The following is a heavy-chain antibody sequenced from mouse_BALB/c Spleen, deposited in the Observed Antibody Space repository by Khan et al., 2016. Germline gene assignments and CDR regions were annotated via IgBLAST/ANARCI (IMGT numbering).Heavy chain of an antibody. J-gene: IGHJ2*01. V-gene: IGHV14-3*02. D-gene: IGHD1-1*01. CDR1: GFNIKDTY. CDR3: ARRGPIYYYGSSYGY. Sequence: IQLVQSGAELVKPGASVKLSCTASGFNIKDTYMHWVKQRPEQGLEWIGRNDPANGNTKYDPKFQGKATLIVDISSNTAYLQLSSLTSEDTAVFYGARRGPIYYYGSSYGYWGQGTTLTVSS. CDR2: NDPANGNT.